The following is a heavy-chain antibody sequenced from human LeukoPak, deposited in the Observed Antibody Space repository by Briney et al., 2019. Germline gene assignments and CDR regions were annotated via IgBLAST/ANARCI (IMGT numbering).Heavy chain of an antibody. D-gene: IGHD2/OR15-2a*01. CDR3: ARGNKRGYYYYMDV. J-gene: IGHJ6*03. V-gene: IGHV4-59*11. CDR1: GGSISSHY. Sequence: SGTLSLTCTVSGGSISSHYWSWIRQPPGKGLEWIGYIYYSGSTNYNPSLKSRVTISVDTSKNQFSLKLSSVTAADTAVYYCARGNKRGYYYYMDVWGKGTTVTVSS. CDR2: IYYSGST.